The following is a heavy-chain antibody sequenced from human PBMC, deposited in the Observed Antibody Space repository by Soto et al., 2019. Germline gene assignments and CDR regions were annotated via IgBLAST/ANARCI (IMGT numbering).Heavy chain of an antibody. CDR1: GGFVSSGSYY. CDR3: ARVERGTATTVVDAFDI. CDR2: MSHSGGT. J-gene: IGHJ3*02. Sequence: QVQLQQWGAGLLKPSETLFLTCAVYGGFVSSGSYYWSWIRQPPGKGLEWIGEMSHSGGTHFNPSLKSRVTISVDTSKNQFSLMMSSVTAADTALYYCARVERGTATTVVDAFDIWGPGTMVTVSS. V-gene: IGHV4-34*01. D-gene: IGHD1-1*01.